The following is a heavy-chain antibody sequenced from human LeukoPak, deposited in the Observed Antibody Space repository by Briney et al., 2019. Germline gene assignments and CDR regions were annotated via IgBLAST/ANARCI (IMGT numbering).Heavy chain of an antibody. J-gene: IGHJ4*02. CDR2: ISAYNGNT. D-gene: IGHD6-13*01. CDR1: GYTFTSYG. Sequence: ASVTVSCTASGYTFTSYGISWVRQAPGQGLEWMGWISAYNGNTNYAQKLQGRVTMTTDTSTSTAYMELRSLRSGDTAVYYCARDAAAAGTVDYWGQGTLVTVSS. CDR3: ARDAAAAGTVDY. V-gene: IGHV1-18*01.